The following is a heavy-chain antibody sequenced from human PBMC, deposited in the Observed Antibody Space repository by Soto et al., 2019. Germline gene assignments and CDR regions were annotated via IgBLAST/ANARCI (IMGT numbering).Heavy chain of an antibody. D-gene: IGHD3-22*01. CDR3: AMRSPGDYDHSGMEV. CDR2: IDYSGSA. V-gene: IGHV4-39*01. Sequence: QVQLQESGPGLVKPSETLSLICTVSGGSMSSSYTKGVWVRHPPGKGLEWIGDIDYSGSANYSPSRMIRGTISADTSNRHLCLSLASVSAADRSVYYCAMRSPGDYDHSGMEVWGQGATVTVSS. CDR1: GGSMSSSYTK. J-gene: IGHJ6*02.